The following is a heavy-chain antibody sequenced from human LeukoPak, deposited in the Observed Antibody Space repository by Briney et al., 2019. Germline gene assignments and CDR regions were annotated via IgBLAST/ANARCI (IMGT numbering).Heavy chain of an antibody. J-gene: IGHJ4*02. CDR2: IDSETT. CDR3: ARSGGYCSGGRCYNFDS. D-gene: IGHD2-15*01. V-gene: IGHV4-30-2*01. Sequence: SETLSLTCSVSGVFISSGGFYWNWIRQPPGKGLEWIGYIDSETTHYNPSLKSRVTISVDRSKNQFSLRLASVTAADTAVFYCARSGGYCSGGRCYNFDSWGQGTLVTVSS. CDR1: GVFISSGGFY.